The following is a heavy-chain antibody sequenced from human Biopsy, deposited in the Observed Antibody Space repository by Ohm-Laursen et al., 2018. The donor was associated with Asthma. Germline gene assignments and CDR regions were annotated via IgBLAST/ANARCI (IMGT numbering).Heavy chain of an antibody. CDR2: VGVYNGNT. Sequence: ASVKVSCKTSGYTFNSAGITWVRQAPGQGLEWMGWVGVYNGNTKVAQKLQDRVTMITDTSTSATYMELRSLRSDDTAVYFCARAVDYSHYYGIDVWGQGTTVTVS. CDR1: GYTFNSAG. D-gene: IGHD3-10*01. J-gene: IGHJ6*02. CDR3: ARAVDYSHYYGIDV. V-gene: IGHV1-18*01.